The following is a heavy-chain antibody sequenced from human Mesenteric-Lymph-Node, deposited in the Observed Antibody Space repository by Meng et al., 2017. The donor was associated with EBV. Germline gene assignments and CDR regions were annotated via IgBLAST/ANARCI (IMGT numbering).Heavy chain of an antibody. CDR2: IIPIFGTA. V-gene: IGHV1-69*01. D-gene: IGHD3-10*01. Sequence: QVQLVQSGAEVKKPGSSVKVSCKASGGTFSSYAISWVRQAPGQGLEWMGGIIPIFGTANYAQKFQGRVTITADESTSTAYMELSSLRSEDTAVYYCARGSDHYGSGSYYNWFDPWGQGTLVTVSS. CDR1: GGTFSSYA. J-gene: IGHJ5*02. CDR3: ARGSDHYGSGSYYNWFDP.